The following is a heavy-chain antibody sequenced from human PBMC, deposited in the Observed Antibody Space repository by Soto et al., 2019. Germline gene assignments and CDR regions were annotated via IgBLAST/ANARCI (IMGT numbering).Heavy chain of an antibody. Sequence: QVQLVQSGAEVKKPGASVKVSCKASGYTFTSYGISWVRQAPGQGLEWMGWISAYNGNTNYAQKLQGRVTMTTDTATSTAYMELRSLRSDDTAVYYCARGYSSGWYYYYYGMDVWGQGTTVTVSS. CDR2: ISAYNGNT. CDR3: ARGYSSGWYYYYYGMDV. J-gene: IGHJ6*02. CDR1: GYTFTSYG. V-gene: IGHV1-18*01. D-gene: IGHD6-19*01.